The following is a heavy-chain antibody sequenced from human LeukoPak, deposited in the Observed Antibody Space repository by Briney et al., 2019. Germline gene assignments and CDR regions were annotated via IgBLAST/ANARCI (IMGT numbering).Heavy chain of an antibody. V-gene: IGHV3-30*03. CDR3: ARGSHFDWLLNNDY. Sequence: GGSLRLSCAASGFTFSDYYMDWVRQAPGKGLEWVAVISYDGSNKYYADSVKGRFTISRDNSKNTLYLQMNSLRAEDTAVYYCARGSHFDWLLNNDYWGQGTLVTVSS. J-gene: IGHJ4*02. D-gene: IGHD3-9*01. CDR1: GFTFSDYY. CDR2: ISYDGSNK.